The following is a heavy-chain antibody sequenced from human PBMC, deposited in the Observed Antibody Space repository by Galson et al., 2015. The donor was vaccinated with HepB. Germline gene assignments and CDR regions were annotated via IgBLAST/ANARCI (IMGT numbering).Heavy chain of an antibody. D-gene: IGHD5/OR15-5a*01. V-gene: IGHV3-23*01. J-gene: IGHJ5*02. Sequence: SLRLSCAASGFTFSSYAMSWVRQAPGKGLEWVSAISSSGDNTYYADAVKGRFTISRDNPKNTLYLQMNSLRVEDTALYYCARAMLPVSTIYVDPWGQGTLVSVSS. CDR3: ARAMLPVSTIYVDP. CDR1: GFTFSSYA. CDR2: ISSSGDNT.